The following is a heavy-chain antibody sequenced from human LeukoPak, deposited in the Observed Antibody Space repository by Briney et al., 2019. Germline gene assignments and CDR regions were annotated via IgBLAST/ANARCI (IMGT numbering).Heavy chain of an antibody. CDR1: GFTFSDYY. J-gene: IGHJ3*02. V-gene: IGHV3-11*04. Sequence: PGGSLRLSCAASGFTFSDYYMSWIRQAPGKGLEWVSYISSSGSTIYYADSVKGRFTISRDNSKNTLYLQMNSLRAEDTAVYYCARDYYDSSGYYRGGSAFDIWGQGTMVTVSS. CDR2: ISSSGSTI. CDR3: ARDYYDSSGYYRGGSAFDI. D-gene: IGHD3-22*01.